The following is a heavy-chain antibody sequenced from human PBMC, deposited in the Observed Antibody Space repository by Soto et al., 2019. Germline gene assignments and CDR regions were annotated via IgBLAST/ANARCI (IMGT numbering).Heavy chain of an antibody. Sequence: PSETLSLTCTVSGGSISSSSYFWGWIRHPPGKGLEWMGSIYYSGSTYYNPSLKSRVTVSVDTSKNQFSLKLTSATAAATAVYCWDSGEYYDCSGYCGRWGQGTRVAV. J-gene: IGHJ4*02. CDR3: DSGEYYDCSGYCGR. V-gene: IGHV4-39*01. D-gene: IGHD3-22*01. CDR1: GGSISSSSYF. CDR2: IYYSGST.